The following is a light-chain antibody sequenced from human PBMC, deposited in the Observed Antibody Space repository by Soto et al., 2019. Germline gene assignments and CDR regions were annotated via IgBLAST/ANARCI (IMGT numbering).Light chain of an antibody. CDR2: DVC. V-gene: IGKV1-5*01. J-gene: IGKJ4*01. CDR1: QSINNW. CDR3: QQYNTN. Sequence: IQMTQSPSTVSASVGDRVTITCRASQSINNWLAWYQQKPGKAPKLLIYDVCSLGSGVPSRFSGSGSGAEFTLTISSLQPDAFATYYCQQYNTNFGGGTRVEIK.